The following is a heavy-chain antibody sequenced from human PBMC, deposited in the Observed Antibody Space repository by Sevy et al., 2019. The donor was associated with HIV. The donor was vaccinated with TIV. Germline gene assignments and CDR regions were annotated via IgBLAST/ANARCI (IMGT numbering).Heavy chain of an antibody. Sequence: ASVKVSCKASGYTFTGYYMHWVRQAPGQGLEWMGRINPNSGGTNYAQKFQGRVTMTRDTSISTAYMELSRLRSDDTAVDFWGGGGYGPGAYYDFWSCYSHGAFDIWGQGTMVTVSS. CDR2: INPNSGGT. D-gene: IGHD3-3*01. CDR1: GYTFTGYY. J-gene: IGHJ3*02. CDR3: GGGGYGPGAYYDFWSCYSHGAFDI. V-gene: IGHV1-2*06.